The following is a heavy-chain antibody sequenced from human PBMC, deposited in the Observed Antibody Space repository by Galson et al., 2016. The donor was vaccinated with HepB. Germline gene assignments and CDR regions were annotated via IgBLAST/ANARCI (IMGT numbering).Heavy chain of an antibody. CDR1: GGSISSYF. J-gene: IGHJ4*02. CDR2: IYKTGNT. Sequence: SETLSLTCNVSGGSISSYFWSWIRQSPGKGLEWIGYIYKTGNTNYSPSLKSRVTVSVDTSKNQFSLELRSMTAADTAIYYCSRGGTGTPYFDFWGQGALVTVAS. CDR3: SRGGTGTPYFDF. V-gene: IGHV4-59*01. D-gene: IGHD3/OR15-3a*01.